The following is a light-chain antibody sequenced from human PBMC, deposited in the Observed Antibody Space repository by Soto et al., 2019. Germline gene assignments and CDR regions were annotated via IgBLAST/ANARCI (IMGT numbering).Light chain of an antibody. J-gene: IGKJ4*01. V-gene: IGKV1-13*02. CDR2: DVS. Sequence: IQLTQSASSLSASVGDKVTISCRASQAINSALAWCQQRPGRAPMVLIYDVSILKSGDPSRFSGSGSGTDFTLTISSLQPEDFATYYCHQFNSYPLTFGGGTKLEIE. CDR3: HQFNSYPLT. CDR1: QAINSA.